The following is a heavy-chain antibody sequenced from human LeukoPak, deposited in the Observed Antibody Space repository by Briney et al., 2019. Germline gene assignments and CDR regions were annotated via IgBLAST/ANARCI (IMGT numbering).Heavy chain of an antibody. J-gene: IGHJ4*02. V-gene: IGHV3-15*05. Sequence: GGSLRLSCVASGFTFSNAWMSWVRQAPGKGLEWVGRIKSVTDGGTTDYAAPVKGRFSISRDDSKNTLYLQMDSVKTEDTAVYYCTTVSSGPDYWGQGTQVTVSS. D-gene: IGHD6-19*01. CDR1: GFTFSNAW. CDR3: TTVSSGPDY. CDR2: IKSVTDGGTT.